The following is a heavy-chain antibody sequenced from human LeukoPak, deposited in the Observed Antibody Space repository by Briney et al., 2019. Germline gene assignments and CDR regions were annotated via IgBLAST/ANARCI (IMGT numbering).Heavy chain of an antibody. V-gene: IGHV3-21*01. J-gene: IGHJ4*02. CDR2: INNVGSHI. CDR1: GFTLSSSA. CDR3: SRDPTYYLRYGYFDY. Sequence: GGSLRLSCAASGFTLSSSAMNWVRQAPGKGLEWVSSINNVGSHIYYAGSVKGRFTISRDNTKNSLYLQMNGLRAEDTAVYYCSRDPTYYLRYGYFDYWGQGALVTVSS. D-gene: IGHD1-26*01.